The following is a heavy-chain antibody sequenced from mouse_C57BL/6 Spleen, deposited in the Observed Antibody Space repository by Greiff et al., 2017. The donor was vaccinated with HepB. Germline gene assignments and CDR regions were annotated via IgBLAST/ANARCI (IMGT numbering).Heavy chain of an antibody. CDR2: ISSGGDYI. CDR3: TRGTGTSFDY. D-gene: IGHD4-1*01. V-gene: IGHV5-9-1*02. J-gene: IGHJ2*01. CDR1: GFTFSSYA. Sequence: EVQGVESGEGLVKPGGSLKLSCAASGFTFSSYAMSWVRQTPEKRLEWVAYISSGGDYIYYADTVKGRFTISRDNARNTLYLQTSSLKSEDTAMYYGTRGTGTSFDYWGQGTTLTVSS.